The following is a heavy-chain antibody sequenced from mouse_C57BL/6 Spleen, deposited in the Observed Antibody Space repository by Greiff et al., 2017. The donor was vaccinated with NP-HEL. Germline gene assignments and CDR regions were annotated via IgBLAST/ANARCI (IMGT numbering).Heavy chain of an antibody. CDR2: INPSNGGT. D-gene: IGHD1-1*01. V-gene: IGHV1-53*01. CDR1: GYTFTSYW. CDR3: ARGCYYGSSNFDY. J-gene: IGHJ2*01. Sequence: VQLQQSGTELVKPGASVKLSCKASGYTFTSYWMHWVKQRPGQGLEWIGNINPSNGGTNYNEKFKSKATLTVDKSSSTAYMQLSSLTSEDSAVYYCARGCYYGSSNFDYWGQGTTLTVSS.